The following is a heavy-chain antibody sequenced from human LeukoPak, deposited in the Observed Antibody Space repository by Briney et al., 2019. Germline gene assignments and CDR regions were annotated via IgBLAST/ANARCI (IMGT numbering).Heavy chain of an antibody. J-gene: IGHJ6*03. CDR3: ARVGYGSGRGVLHYYYYMDI. CDR2: LSYDGTNT. CDR1: GFTFSSYS. Sequence: GGSPRLSCVASGFTFSSYSMQWVRQTPGKGLEWVGILSYDGTNTYYGESVKGRFTISRDNSQNTVYLQMNSLRAEDTAVYYCARVGYGSGRGVLHYYYYMDIWGKGTTVTISS. V-gene: IGHV3-30*03. D-gene: IGHD3-10*01.